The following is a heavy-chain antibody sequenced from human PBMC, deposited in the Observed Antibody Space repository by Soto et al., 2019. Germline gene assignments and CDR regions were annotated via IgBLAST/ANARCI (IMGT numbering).Heavy chain of an antibody. J-gene: IGHJ4*02. D-gene: IGHD2-15*01. CDR1: GYTFTSYD. CDR3: ARVDCSGGSCYVYYFDY. Sequence: QVQLVQSGAEVKKPGASVKVSCKASGYTFTSYDINWVRQATGQGLEWMGWMNPNSGNTGYAQKFQGRVTMTRNTSISTADMELSSLRSDDTAVYYCARVDCSGGSCYVYYFDYWGQGTLVTVSS. CDR2: MNPNSGNT. V-gene: IGHV1-8*01.